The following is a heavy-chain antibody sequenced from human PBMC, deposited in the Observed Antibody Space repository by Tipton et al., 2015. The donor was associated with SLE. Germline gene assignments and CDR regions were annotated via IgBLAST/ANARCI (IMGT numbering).Heavy chain of an antibody. CDR3: ARTSYDFRSGYYFDY. J-gene: IGHJ4*02. CDR2: INHSGST. Sequence: TLSLTCAVYGGSFSGYYWSWIRQPPGKGLEWIGEINHSGSTNYNPSLKSRVTISVDTSKNQFSLKLSSVTAADTAVYHCARTSYDFRSGYYFDYWGQGTLVTVSS. CDR1: GGSFSGYY. D-gene: IGHD3-3*01. V-gene: IGHV4-34*01.